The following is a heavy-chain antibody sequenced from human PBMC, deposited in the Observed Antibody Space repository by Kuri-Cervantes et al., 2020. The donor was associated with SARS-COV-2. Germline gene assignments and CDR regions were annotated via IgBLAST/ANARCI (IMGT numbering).Heavy chain of an antibody. CDR1: GASISNGSYY. Sequence: LRLSCTVSGASISNGSYYWSWIRQPAGKGLEWIGRFYTTERINYNPSLKSRVTISVDTSKNQFSLRLTSVTAADTAVYYCARDVVHTYGWRAFDYWGQGSLVTDSS. J-gene: IGHJ4*02. CDR3: ARDVVHTYGWRAFDY. V-gene: IGHV4-61*02. D-gene: IGHD5-18*01. CDR2: FYTTERI.